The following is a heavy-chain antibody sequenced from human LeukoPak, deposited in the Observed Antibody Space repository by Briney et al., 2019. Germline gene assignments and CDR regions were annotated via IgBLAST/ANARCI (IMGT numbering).Heavy chain of an antibody. CDR2: IYYSGST. Sequence: PSETLSLTCTVSGGSISGGSYYWSWIRQPPGKGLEWIGYIYYSGSTKYNLSLKSRVTISVDTSKNQLSLKLSSVTAADTAVYYCARGGYGLFDYWGQGTLVTVSS. CDR3: ARGGYGLFDY. D-gene: IGHD2-15*01. V-gene: IGHV4-61*01. J-gene: IGHJ4*02. CDR1: GGSISGGSYY.